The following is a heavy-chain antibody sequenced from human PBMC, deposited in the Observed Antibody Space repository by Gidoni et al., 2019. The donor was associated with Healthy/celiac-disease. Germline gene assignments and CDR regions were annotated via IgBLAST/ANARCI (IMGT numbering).Heavy chain of an antibody. D-gene: IGHD6-13*01. Sequence: QVQLQESGPGLVKPSETLSLTCAVSGYSISSGYYWGWIRQPPWKGMEWIGSIYHSGSTYYNPSLKSRVTISVDTSKNQFSLKLSSVTAADTAVYYCARDGSWQQLAEYFQHWGQGTLVTVSS. CDR1: GYSISSGYY. CDR2: IYHSGST. V-gene: IGHV4-38-2*02. CDR3: ARDGSWQQLAEYFQH. J-gene: IGHJ1*01.